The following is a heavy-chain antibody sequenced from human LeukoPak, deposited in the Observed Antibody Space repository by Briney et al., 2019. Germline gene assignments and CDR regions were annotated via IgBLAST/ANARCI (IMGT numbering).Heavy chain of an antibody. CDR2: ISAYNGNT. CDR3: ARGHSFSNSWSRSALAI. V-gene: IGHV1-18*01. CDR1: GYTFTSYG. J-gene: IGHJ3*02. D-gene: IGHD6-13*01. Sequence: GASVKVSCKASGYTFTSYGISWVRQAPGQGLEWMGWISAYNGNTNYAQKLQGRVTMTTDTSTSTAYMELRSLRSDDTAVYYCARGHSFSNSWSRSALAIWGQGTMVTVSS.